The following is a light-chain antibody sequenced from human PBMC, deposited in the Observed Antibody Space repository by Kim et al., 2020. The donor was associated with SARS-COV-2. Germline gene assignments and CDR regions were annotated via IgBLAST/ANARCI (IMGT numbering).Light chain of an antibody. Sequence: QSVLTQPPSASGTPGQRVTISCSGSSSNIGINYVYWYQQFPGTAPKLLIYRNNQRPSGVPDRFSGSKSGTSASLAISGLRSEDEADYYCAAWDDSLSGRVYGGGTQLTDL. J-gene: IGLJ3*02. CDR1: SSNIGINY. CDR2: RNN. CDR3: AAWDDSLSGRV. V-gene: IGLV1-47*01.